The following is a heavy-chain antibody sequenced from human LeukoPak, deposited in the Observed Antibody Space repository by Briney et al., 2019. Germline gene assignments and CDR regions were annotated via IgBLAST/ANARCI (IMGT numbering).Heavy chain of an antibody. CDR1: GYTSTGYY. CDR3: AREGYYDCPLCY. J-gene: IGHJ4*02. V-gene: IGHV1-2*02. CDR2: INPNSGGT. Sequence: ASVMVSCKASGYTSTGYYMHWVRQAPGQGLEWMGWINPNSGGTNYAQKFQGRVTMTRDTSISTAYMELSRLRSDDTAVYYCAREGYYDCPLCYWGQGTLVTVSS. D-gene: IGHD3-22*01.